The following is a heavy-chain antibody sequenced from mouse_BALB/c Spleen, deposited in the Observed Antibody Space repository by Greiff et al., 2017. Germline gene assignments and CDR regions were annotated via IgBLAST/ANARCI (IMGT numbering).Heavy chain of an antibody. CDR3: TRYGSSPYWYFDV. J-gene: IGHJ1*01. Sequence: EVTLEESGGGLVQPGGSMKLSCVASGFTFSNYWMNWVRQSPEKGLEWVAEIRLKSNNYATHYAESVKGRFTISRDDSKSSVYLQMNNLRAEDTGIYYCTRYGSSPYWYFDVWGEGTTVTVSS. CDR1: GFTFSNYW. V-gene: IGHV6-6*02. CDR2: IRLKSNNYAT. D-gene: IGHD1-1*01.